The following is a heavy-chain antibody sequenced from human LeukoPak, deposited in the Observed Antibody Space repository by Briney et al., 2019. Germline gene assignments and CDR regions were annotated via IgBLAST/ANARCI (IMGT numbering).Heavy chain of an antibody. CDR3: AKGPVDGYNYGLDY. Sequence: GGSLRLSCAASGFTFDDYAMHWVRQAPGKGLEWDSGISWSSGSIGYADSVKGRFTISRDNAKNSLYLQMNSLRAEDTALYYCAKGPVDGYNYGLDYWGQGTLVTVSS. V-gene: IGHV3-9*01. J-gene: IGHJ4*02. CDR2: ISWSSGSI. D-gene: IGHD5-24*01. CDR1: GFTFDDYA.